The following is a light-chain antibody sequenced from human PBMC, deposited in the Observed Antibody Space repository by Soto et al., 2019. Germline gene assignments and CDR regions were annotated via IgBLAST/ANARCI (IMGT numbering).Light chain of an antibody. CDR1: RSNVGNNA. J-gene: IGLJ3*02. CDR2: YDD. CDR3: AVWDDSLNGVV. V-gene: IGLV1-36*01. Sequence: QSVLTQPPSVSEAPRQRVTISCSGSRSNVGNNAVNWYQQLPGKAPKLLIYYDDLLPSGVSDRFSGSKSGTSASLAISGLQSEDEADYYCAVWDDSLNGVVFGGGIKLTVL.